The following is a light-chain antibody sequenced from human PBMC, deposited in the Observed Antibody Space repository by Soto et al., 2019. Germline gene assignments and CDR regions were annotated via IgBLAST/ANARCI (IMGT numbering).Light chain of an antibody. CDR2: EVT. CDR1: SSDVGGYDY. CDR3: SSYTGGNPSYV. V-gene: IGLV2-8*01. Sequence: QSVLTQRPSASGSPGQSVTISCTGTSSDVGGYDYVSWYQQHPGKAPKLMIYEVTIRPSGVSDRFSGSKSGNTASLTVSGLQDEDEADYYCSSYTGGNPSYVFGTGTKVTVL. J-gene: IGLJ1*01.